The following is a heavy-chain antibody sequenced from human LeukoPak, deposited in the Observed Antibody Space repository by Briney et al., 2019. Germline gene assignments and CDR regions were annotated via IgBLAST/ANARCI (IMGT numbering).Heavy chain of an antibody. J-gene: IGHJ5*02. V-gene: IGHV1-2*02. Sequence: ASVKVSCKASGYTFTGYYLHWVRQAPGQGLEWMGWINPDTGGTNYAQKFQGRVTLTRDTSISTAYMELSSLRSEDTAVYYCARAPHDYDFWSGYFNWFDPWGQGTLVTVSS. CDR1: GYTFTGYY. CDR2: INPDTGGT. CDR3: ARAPHDYDFWSGYFNWFDP. D-gene: IGHD3-3*01.